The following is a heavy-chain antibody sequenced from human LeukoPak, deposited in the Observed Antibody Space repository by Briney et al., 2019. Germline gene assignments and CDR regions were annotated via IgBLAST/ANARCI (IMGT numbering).Heavy chain of an antibody. Sequence: SETLSLTCAVYGGSFSGYYWSWIRQPPGKGLEWIGEINHSGSTNYNPSLKSRVTISVDTSKNQFSLKLSSVTAADTAVYYCARVVKETTVTPTNWFDPWGQGTLVTVSS. CDR2: INHSGST. D-gene: IGHD4-17*01. V-gene: IGHV4-34*01. CDR3: ARVVKETTVTPTNWFDP. CDR1: GGSFSGYY. J-gene: IGHJ5*02.